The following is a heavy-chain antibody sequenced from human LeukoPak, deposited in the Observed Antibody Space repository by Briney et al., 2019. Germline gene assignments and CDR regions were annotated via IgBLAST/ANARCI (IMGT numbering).Heavy chain of an antibody. CDR3: ARETADIVVVPAATYGMDV. J-gene: IGHJ6*04. V-gene: IGHV3-21*01. D-gene: IGHD2-2*01. Sequence: GGSLRLSCAASGFTFSSYSMNWVRQAPGKGLEWVSSISSSSSYIYYADSVRGRFTISRDNAKNSLYLQMNSLRAEDTAVYYCARETADIVVVPAATYGMDVWGKGTTVTVSS. CDR1: GFTFSSYS. CDR2: ISSSSSYI.